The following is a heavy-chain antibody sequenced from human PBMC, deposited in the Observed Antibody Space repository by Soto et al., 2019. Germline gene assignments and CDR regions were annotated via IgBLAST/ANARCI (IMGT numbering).Heavy chain of an antibody. CDR3: ATIKVGSHYYCYGMDV. Sequence: PGESLKISCKGSGYNFATYWIGWVRQMPGKGLEWMGIIYPDDSDTKYSPSFEGQVTMSVDKSINTAYLKFSTLKASDTAIYYCATIKVGSHYYCYGMDVWGQGTTVTVSS. CDR2: IYPDDSDT. CDR1: GYNFATYW. D-gene: IGHD2-2*01. J-gene: IGHJ6*02. V-gene: IGHV5-51*01.